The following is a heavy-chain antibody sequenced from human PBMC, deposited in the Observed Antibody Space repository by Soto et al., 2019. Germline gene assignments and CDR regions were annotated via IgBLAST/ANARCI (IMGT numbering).Heavy chain of an antibody. CDR3: AKDGQGRSDSYYYYMDV. V-gene: IGHV3-9*01. J-gene: IGHJ6*03. CDR1: GFTFDDYA. CDR2: ISWNSGSI. D-gene: IGHD3-3*01. Sequence: EVQLVESGGGLVQPGRSLRLSCAASGFTFDDYAMHWVRQAPGKGLEWVSGISWNSGSIGYADSVKGRFTISRDNAKNSLYLQMNSLRAEDTALYYCAKDGQGRSDSYYYYMDVWGKGTTVTVSS.